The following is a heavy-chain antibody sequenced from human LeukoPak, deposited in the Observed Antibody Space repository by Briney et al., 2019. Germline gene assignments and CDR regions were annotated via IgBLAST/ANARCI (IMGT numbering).Heavy chain of an antibody. V-gene: IGHV1-2*02. CDR2: INPNSGGT. Sequence: GASVKVSCKASGHTFTGYYMHWVRQAPGQGLEWMGWINPNSGGTNYAQRFQGRVTMTRDTSTSTVYMELSSLRSEDTAVYYCARGYDLLSGYYECDSWGQGTLVTVSS. D-gene: IGHD3-3*01. CDR1: GHTFTGYY. CDR3: ARGYDLLSGYYECDS. J-gene: IGHJ5*01.